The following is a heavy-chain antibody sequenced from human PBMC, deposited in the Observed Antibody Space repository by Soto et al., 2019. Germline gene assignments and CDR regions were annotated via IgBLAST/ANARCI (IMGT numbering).Heavy chain of an antibody. Sequence: PGGSLRLSCSASGFTFSSYAMHWVRQAPGKGLEYVSAISSNGGSTYYADSVKGRFTISRDNSKNTLYLQMSSLRAEDTAVYYCVKGSRTDPGYYYYGMDVWGQGTTVTVSS. D-gene: IGHD1-26*01. CDR1: GFTFSSYA. V-gene: IGHV3-64D*08. CDR3: VKGSRTDPGYYYYGMDV. J-gene: IGHJ6*02. CDR2: ISSNGGST.